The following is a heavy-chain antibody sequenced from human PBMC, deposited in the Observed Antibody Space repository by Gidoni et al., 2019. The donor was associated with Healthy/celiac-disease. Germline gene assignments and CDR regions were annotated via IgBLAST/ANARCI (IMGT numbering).Heavy chain of an antibody. Sequence: QVQLVQSGAEVKKPGASVKVSCKASGYTFTSYYMHWVRQAPGQGLEWMGIINPSGGSTSYAQKFQGRVTMTRDTSTSTVYMELSSLRSEDTAVYYCARDEAYYYDSSGYYPNAMRYNDAFDIWGQGTMVTVSS. J-gene: IGHJ3*02. V-gene: IGHV1-46*03. CDR3: ARDEAYYYDSSGYYPNAMRYNDAFDI. CDR2: INPSGGST. CDR1: GYTFTSYY. D-gene: IGHD3-22*01.